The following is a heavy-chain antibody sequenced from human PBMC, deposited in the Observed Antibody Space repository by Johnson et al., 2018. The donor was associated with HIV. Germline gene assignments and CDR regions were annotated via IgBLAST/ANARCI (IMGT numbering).Heavy chain of an antibody. D-gene: IGHD2-15*01. CDR1: GFTVSSNY. Sequence: VQLVESGGGVVQPGRSLRLSCAASGFTVSSNYMSWVRQAPGKGLEWVSVIYSGGSTYYADSVRGRFTISRDNSKNTLSLQMNSLRAEDTAVYYCAKSDCSGGSCYSVWRHAFDIWGQGTMVTVSS. V-gene: IGHV3-66*02. CDR2: IYSGGST. J-gene: IGHJ3*02. CDR3: AKSDCSGGSCYSVWRHAFDI.